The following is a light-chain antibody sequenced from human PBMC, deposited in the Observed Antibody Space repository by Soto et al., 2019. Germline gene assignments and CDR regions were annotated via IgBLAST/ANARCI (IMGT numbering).Light chain of an antibody. V-gene: IGKV1-39*01. J-gene: IGKJ4*01. CDR3: QQNYSTPLT. Sequence: DIQRTQSPSSLSASVGDRVTVTCRASQSISSYLNWYQQKPGKAPKLLIYAASSLQSGVPSRFSGSGSGTDFTLTISSLKTEDFATYYCQQNYSTPLTFGGGTKVDIK. CDR2: AAS. CDR1: QSISSY.